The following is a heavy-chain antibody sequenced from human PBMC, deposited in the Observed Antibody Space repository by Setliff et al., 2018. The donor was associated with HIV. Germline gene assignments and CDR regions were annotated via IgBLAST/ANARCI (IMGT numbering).Heavy chain of an antibody. CDR3: ARTDYDSGKSVLDA. V-gene: IGHV1-46*01. CDR1: GYTFASYY. D-gene: IGHD3-10*01. Sequence: GASVKVSCKASGYTFASYYMHWVRQAPGQGLEWMGMVYPSYGSTSYAQKFQGRVTMTRDTSTSTIYMELNSLTSEDTAVYYCARTDYDSGKSVLDAWRKGTRVTVSS. CDR2: VYPSYGST. J-gene: IGHJ5*01.